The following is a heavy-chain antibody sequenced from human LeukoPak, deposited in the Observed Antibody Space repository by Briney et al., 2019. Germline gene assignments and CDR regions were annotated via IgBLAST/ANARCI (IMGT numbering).Heavy chain of an antibody. CDR3: ARDRYSYGHFDY. D-gene: IGHD5-18*01. Sequence: SETLSLTCTVSGGSISSSSYYWGWIRQPPGKGLEWIGSIYYSGSTYYNPSLKSRVTISVDTSKNQFSLKLSSVTAADTAVYYCARDRYSYGHFDYWGQGTLVTVSS. CDR2: IYYSGST. J-gene: IGHJ4*02. V-gene: IGHV4-39*07. CDR1: GGSISSSSYY.